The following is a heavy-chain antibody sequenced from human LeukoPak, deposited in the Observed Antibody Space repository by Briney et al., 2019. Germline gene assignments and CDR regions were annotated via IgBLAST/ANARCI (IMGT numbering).Heavy chain of an antibody. CDR1: GFTFSSYW. J-gene: IGHJ3*02. CDR3: ARERTYYDILTGYYNAFDI. Sequence: GSLRLSCAASGFTFSSYWMSWVRQAPGKGLEWVANIKQDGSEKYYVDSVKGRFTISRDNAKNSLYLQMNSLRAEDTAVYYCARERTYYDILTGYYNAFDIWGQGTMVTVSS. CDR2: IKQDGSEK. D-gene: IGHD3-9*01. V-gene: IGHV3-7*03.